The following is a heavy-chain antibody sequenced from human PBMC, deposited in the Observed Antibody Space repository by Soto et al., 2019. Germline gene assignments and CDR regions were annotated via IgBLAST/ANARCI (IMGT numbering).Heavy chain of an antibody. CDR2: IKQDGSEK. V-gene: IGHV3-7*05. CDR1: GFTFSSYW. J-gene: IGHJ6*02. D-gene: IGHD6-19*01. CDR3: ARAAVAGTTYYYGMDV. Sequence: GGSLRLSCAASGFTFSSYWMSWVRQAPGKGLEWVANIKQDGSEKYYVDYVKGRFTISRDNAKNSLYLQMNSLRAEDTAVYYCARAAVAGTTYYYGMDVWGQGTTVTVSS.